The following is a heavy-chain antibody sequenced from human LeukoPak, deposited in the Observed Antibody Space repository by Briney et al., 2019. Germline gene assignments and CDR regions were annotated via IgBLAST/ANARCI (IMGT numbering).Heavy chain of an antibody. CDR1: GGSISSSSYY. CDR3: ARHSTGAASPFDY. CDR2: IYYSGST. J-gene: IGHJ4*02. Sequence: PSETLSLTCTVYGGSISSSSYYWGWIRQPPGKGLEWIGSIYYSGSTYYNPSLKSQVTISVDTSKNQFSLKLSSVTAADTAVYYCARHSTGAASPFDYWGQGTLVTVSS. D-gene: IGHD1-26*01. V-gene: IGHV4-39*01.